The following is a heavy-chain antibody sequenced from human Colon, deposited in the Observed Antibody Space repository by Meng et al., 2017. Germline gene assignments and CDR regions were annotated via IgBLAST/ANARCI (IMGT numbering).Heavy chain of an antibody. CDR3: VKAISVTTDFDY. D-gene: IGHD4-17*01. V-gene: IGHV3-23*01. J-gene: IGHJ4*02. CDR2: ISRSSATI. CDR1: GFSFSSYA. Sequence: GESLKISCAASGFSFSSYAMTWVRQAPGKGLEWVAVISRSSATISYADSVEGRFTIARDNSNNTLFLQMNSLRVEDTALYYCVKAISVTTDFDYWGQGTGVTVSS.